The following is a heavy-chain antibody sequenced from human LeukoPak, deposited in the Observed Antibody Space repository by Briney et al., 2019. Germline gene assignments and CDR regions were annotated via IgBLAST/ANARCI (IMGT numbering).Heavy chain of an antibody. CDR3: AKVVAAAPYYFDY. Sequence: GGSLRLSCAASGFTFSSYAMSWVRQAPGKGLEWASAISGSGGSTYYADSVKGRFTISRDNSKNTLYLQMNSLRAEDTAVYYCAKVVAAAPYYFDYWGQGTLVTVSS. J-gene: IGHJ4*02. D-gene: IGHD6-13*01. CDR2: ISGSGGST. V-gene: IGHV3-23*01. CDR1: GFTFSSYA.